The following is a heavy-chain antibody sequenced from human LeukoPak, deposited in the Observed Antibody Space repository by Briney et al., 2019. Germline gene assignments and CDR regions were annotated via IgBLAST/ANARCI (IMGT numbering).Heavy chain of an antibody. CDR3: ARADDMSIAVTGFDF. D-gene: IGHD6-19*01. V-gene: IGHV3-7*01. CDR1: GFTFSRYW. Sequence: GGSLRLSCAASGFTFSRYWMTWVRQAPGKGLEWLANIKQEGTEKYYVDSVKGRFTISRDNTKKSLYLQMTSLRVEDTAVYYCARADDMSIAVTGFDFWGQGTLVTVSS. CDR2: IKQEGTEK. J-gene: IGHJ4*02.